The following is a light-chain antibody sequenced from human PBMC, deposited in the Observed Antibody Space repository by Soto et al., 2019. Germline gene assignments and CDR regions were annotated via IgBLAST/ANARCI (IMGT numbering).Light chain of an antibody. Sequence: DIVMTQSPDSLAVSLGERTTINCKSSQSVLYSSNNKNYLAWYQQKPGQPPKALIYWASTRESGVPDRFSGSGSGTDFTLTISSLQAEDVAVYYCQQYYTTPWTFGQGTKVVMK. CDR3: QQYYTTPWT. J-gene: IGKJ1*01. CDR1: QSVLYSSNNKNY. V-gene: IGKV4-1*01. CDR2: WAS.